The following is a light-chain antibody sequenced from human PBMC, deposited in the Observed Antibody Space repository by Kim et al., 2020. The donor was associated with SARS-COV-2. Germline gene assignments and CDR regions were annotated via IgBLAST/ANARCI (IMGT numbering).Light chain of an antibody. Sequence: PGERATLSGRASQSVSNNYLAWYQQKPGQAPRLVIYGASSRATDIPDRFSGSGSETDFTLTISRLEPEDFAVYYCQQYGSSPPYTFGQGTKLEI. CDR3: QQYGSSPPYT. CDR2: GAS. CDR1: QSVSNNY. V-gene: IGKV3-20*01. J-gene: IGKJ2*01.